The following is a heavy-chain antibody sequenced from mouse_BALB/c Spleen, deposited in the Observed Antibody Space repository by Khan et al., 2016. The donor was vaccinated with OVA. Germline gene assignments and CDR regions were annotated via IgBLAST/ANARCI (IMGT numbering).Heavy chain of an antibody. Sequence: QVRLQQSGAELARPGASVKLSCKSSGYTFTSYWMQWVKLRPGQGLEWIGTIYPGDGDTRYTQKFKGKATLTADKSSSTAFMQLSNLASEDSAVYYCASYRFDYFDYWGQGTTLTVSS. J-gene: IGHJ2*01. CDR1: GYTFTSYW. CDR2: IYPGDGDT. D-gene: IGHD2-14*01. CDR3: ASYRFDYFDY. V-gene: IGHV1-87*01.